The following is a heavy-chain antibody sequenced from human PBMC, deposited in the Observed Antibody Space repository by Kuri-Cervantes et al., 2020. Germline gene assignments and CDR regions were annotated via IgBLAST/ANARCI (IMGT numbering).Heavy chain of an antibody. V-gene: IGHV4-31*02. CDR1: GGSISSGGYY. CDR2: IYYSGST. CDR3: ARDLVALDPYYYYGMGV. D-gene: IGHD5-12*01. Sequence: LSCTVSGGSISSGGYYWSWIRQHPGKGLEWIGYIYYSGSTYYNPSLKSRVTISVDTSKNQFSLKLSSVAAADTAVYYCARDLVALDPYYYYGMGVWGQGTTVTVSS. J-gene: IGHJ6*02.